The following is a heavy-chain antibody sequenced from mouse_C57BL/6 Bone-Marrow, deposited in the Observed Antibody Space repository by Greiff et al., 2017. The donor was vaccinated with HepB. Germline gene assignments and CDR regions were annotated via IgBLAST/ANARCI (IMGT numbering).Heavy chain of an antibody. J-gene: IGHJ4*01. V-gene: IGHV6-3*01. CDR2: IRLKSDNYAT. CDR3: TGRTTVPFAMDY. Sequence: EVKVEESGGGLVQPGGSMKLSCVASGFTFSNYWMNWVRQSPEKGLEWVAQIRLKSDNYATHYAESVKGRFTISRDDSKSSVYLQMNNLRAEDTGIYYCTGRTTVPFAMDYWGQGTSVTVSS. D-gene: IGHD1-1*01. CDR1: GFTFSNYW.